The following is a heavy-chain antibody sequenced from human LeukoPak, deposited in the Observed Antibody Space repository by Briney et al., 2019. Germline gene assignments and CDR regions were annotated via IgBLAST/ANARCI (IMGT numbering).Heavy chain of an antibody. J-gene: IGHJ5*02. Sequence: ASVKVSCKASGYTFTSYAMHWVRQAPGQRLEWMGWINAGNGNTKYSQKLQGRVTITRDTSASTAYMELSSLRSEDTAVYYCARVPAGCSGGSCYWTFDPWGQGTLVTVSS. CDR1: GYTFTSYA. CDR3: ARVPAGCSGGSCYWTFDP. V-gene: IGHV1-3*01. CDR2: INAGNGNT. D-gene: IGHD2-15*01.